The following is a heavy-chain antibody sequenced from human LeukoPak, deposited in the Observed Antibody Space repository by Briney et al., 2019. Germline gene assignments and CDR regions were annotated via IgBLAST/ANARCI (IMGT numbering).Heavy chain of an antibody. D-gene: IGHD3-22*01. CDR1: GYPFTYYY. Sequence: GASVKVSCKASGYPFTYYYIHWVRQAPGQGLEWMGWINPNTGGANYAQKFQGRVTMTSDTSISTAYMELSRLRSDDTAVYYCATDSSGYYLPLFDHWGQGTPVTVSS. CDR3: ATDSSGYYLPLFDH. J-gene: IGHJ4*02. CDR2: INPNTGGA. V-gene: IGHV1-2*02.